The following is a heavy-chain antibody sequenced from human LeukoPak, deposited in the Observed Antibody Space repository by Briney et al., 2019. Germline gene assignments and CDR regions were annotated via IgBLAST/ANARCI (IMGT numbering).Heavy chain of an antibody. V-gene: IGHV3-23*01. Sequence: PGGSLRLSCAASGFTFSSYAMSWVRQAPGKGLEWVSAISGSGGSTYYADSVKGRFTISRDNSKNTLYPQMNSLRAEDTAVYYSAKRGGYVGATVDYWGQGTLVTVSS. CDR2: ISGSGGST. J-gene: IGHJ4*02. CDR3: AKRGGYVGATVDY. D-gene: IGHD1-26*01. CDR1: GFTFSSYA.